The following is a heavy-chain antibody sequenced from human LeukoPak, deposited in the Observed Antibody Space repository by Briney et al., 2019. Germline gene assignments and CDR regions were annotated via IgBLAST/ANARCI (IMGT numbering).Heavy chain of an antibody. Sequence: EASVKVSCKASGYTFTSYAMHWVRQAPGRRLEWMGWINAGNGNTKYSQKFQGRVTITRDTSASTAYMELSSLRSEDTAVYYCARDLSRITMVRGVNGMDVWGKGTTVTVSS. D-gene: IGHD3-10*01. CDR3: ARDLSRITMVRGVNGMDV. CDR2: INAGNGNT. V-gene: IGHV1-3*01. J-gene: IGHJ6*04. CDR1: GYTFTSYA.